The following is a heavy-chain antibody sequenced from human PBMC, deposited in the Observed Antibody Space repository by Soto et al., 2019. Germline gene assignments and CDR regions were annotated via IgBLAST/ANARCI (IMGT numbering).Heavy chain of an antibody. CDR2: ISAYNGNT. J-gene: IGHJ6*02. V-gene: IGHV1-18*01. CDR1: GYTFTSYG. CDR3: ARPLKTYYYGSGSSYYYYGMDV. D-gene: IGHD3-10*01. Sequence: QVQLVQSGAEVKKPGASVKVSCKASGYTFTSYGISWVRQAPGQGLEWMGWISAYNGNTNYAQKLQGRVTMTTDTSTRTAYMELRSLRSDDTAVYYCARPLKTYYYGSGSSYYYYGMDVWGQGTTVTVSS.